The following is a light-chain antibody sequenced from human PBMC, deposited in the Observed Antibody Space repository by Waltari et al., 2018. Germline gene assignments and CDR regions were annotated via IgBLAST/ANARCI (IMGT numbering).Light chain of an antibody. CDR2: EVS. V-gene: IGLV2-14*01. CDR1: ISDVGGYNY. J-gene: IGLJ1*01. Sequence: QSALTQPASVSGSPGPSITISSTGTISDVGGYNYFSWYQQHPGKAPKLMIYEVSNRPSGVSNRFSGSKSGNTASLTISGLQAEDEADYYCSSYTSSSTPYVFGTGTKVTVL. CDR3: SSYTSSSTPYV.